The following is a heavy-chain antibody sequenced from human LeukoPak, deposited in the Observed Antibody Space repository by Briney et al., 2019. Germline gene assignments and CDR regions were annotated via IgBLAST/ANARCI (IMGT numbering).Heavy chain of an antibody. CDR3: AKGSSDAFDI. J-gene: IGHJ3*02. CDR1: GFTFDDYA. V-gene: IGHV3-9*01. Sequence: GGSLRLSCAASGFTFDDYAMHGVRQAPGKGLEWVSGISWNSGSIGYADSVKGRFTISRDNAKNSLYLQMNSLRAEDTALYYCAKGSSDAFDIWGQGTMVTVSS. CDR2: ISWNSGSI.